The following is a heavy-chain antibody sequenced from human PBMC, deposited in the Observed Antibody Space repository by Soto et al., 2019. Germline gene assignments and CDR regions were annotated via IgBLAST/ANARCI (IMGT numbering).Heavy chain of an antibody. CDR1: GYIFSDCY. CDR2: INPKSGAS. D-gene: IGHD3-3*01. V-gene: IGHV1-2*02. Sequence: QVQLVQSGAEVKKPGASVTVSCKAAGYIFSDCYIHWVRQAPGQGLEWMGWINPKSGASDYAQKFKGRVTITRDTSISTVYMDLSMLRTDDTAVYYCARVRMTILGDSKGINWFDPWGQGTLVTVSS. J-gene: IGHJ5*02. CDR3: ARVRMTILGDSKGINWFDP.